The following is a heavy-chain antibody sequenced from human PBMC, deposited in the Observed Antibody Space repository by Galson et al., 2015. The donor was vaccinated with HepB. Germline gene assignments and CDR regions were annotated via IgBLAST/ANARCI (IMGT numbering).Heavy chain of an antibody. V-gene: IGHV3-7*01. Sequence: SLRLSCAASGFTFSSYWMSWVRQAPGKGLEWVANIKQDGSEKYYVDSVRGRFTISRDNAKNSLYLQMNSLRAEDTAVYYCAGLSWYDFWSGYSSSFDYWGQGTLVTVSS. D-gene: IGHD3-3*01. CDR3: AGLSWYDFWSGYSSSFDY. CDR2: IKQDGSEK. J-gene: IGHJ4*02. CDR1: GFTFSSYW.